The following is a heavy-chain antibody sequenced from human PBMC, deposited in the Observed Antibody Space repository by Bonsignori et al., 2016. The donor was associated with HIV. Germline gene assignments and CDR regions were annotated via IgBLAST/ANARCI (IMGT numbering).Heavy chain of an antibody. CDR2: INPNSGGT. V-gene: IGHV1-2*02. J-gene: IGHJ1*01. CDR3: AMRIAAAAPGYFQH. CDR1: GYTFTGYY. Sequence: ASVKVSCKASGYTFTGYYMHWVRQAPGQGLEWMGWINPNSGGTNYAQKFQGRVTMTRDTSISTAYMELSRLRSDYTAVYYCAMRIAAAAPGYFQHWGQGTLVTVSS. D-gene: IGHD6-13*01.